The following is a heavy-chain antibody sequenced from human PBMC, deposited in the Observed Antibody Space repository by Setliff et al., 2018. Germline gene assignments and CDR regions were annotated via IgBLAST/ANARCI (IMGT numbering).Heavy chain of an antibody. CDR3: AKHGAYNDFLTGYNFYYDMDV. CDR1: GFTFSSHW. Sequence: GGSLRLSCAASGFTFSSHWMHWVRQAPGKRLMWVSRINNDGSSTTYEDSVKGRFTISRDNAKNSLDLQMDSLRAEDTAVYYCAKHGAYNDFLTGYNFYYDMDVWGQGTTVTVSS. J-gene: IGHJ6*02. D-gene: IGHD3-9*01. CDR2: INNDGSST. V-gene: IGHV3-74*01.